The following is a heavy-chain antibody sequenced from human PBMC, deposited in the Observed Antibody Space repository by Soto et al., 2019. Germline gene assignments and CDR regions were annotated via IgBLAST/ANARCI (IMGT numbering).Heavy chain of an antibody. CDR2: ISSSSTYI. CDR3: ARYYDFWSGYYFADC. Sequence: PGGSLRLSCAASGFNFSSYGMNWVRQAPGKGLEWVSFISSSSTYIYYADSLKGRFTISRDNAKNSLYLQMDSLRAEDTALYYCARYYDFWSGYYFADCWGQGTLVNVS. V-gene: IGHV3-21*03. CDR1: GFNFSSYG. J-gene: IGHJ4*02. D-gene: IGHD3-3*01.